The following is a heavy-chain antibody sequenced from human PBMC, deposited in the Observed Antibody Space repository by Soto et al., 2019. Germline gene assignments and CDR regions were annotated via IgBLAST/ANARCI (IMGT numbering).Heavy chain of an antibody. CDR3: ATQRNFWSGYQMGGVDY. CDR1: GGSISSSSYY. Sequence: QLQLQESGPGLVKPSETLSLTCTVSGGSISSSSYYWGWIRQPPGKGLEWIGSIYYSGSTYYNPSLKSRVTISVDTSKNQFSLKLSSVTAADTAVYYCATQRNFWSGYQMGGVDYWGQGTLVTVSS. J-gene: IGHJ4*02. V-gene: IGHV4-39*01. CDR2: IYYSGST. D-gene: IGHD3-3*01.